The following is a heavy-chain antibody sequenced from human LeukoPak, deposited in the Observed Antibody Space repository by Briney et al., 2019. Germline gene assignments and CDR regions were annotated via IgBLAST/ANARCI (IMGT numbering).Heavy chain of an antibody. D-gene: IGHD6-13*01. Sequence: GSLRLSCAASGFTFSDYYMSWIRQAPGKGLEWIGEINHSGSTNYNPSPKSRVTISVDTSKNQFSLKLSSVTAADTAVYYCARSPRYSFWEDYWGQGTLVTVSS. CDR2: INHSGST. J-gene: IGHJ4*02. CDR1: GFTFSDYY. CDR3: ARSPRYSFWEDY. V-gene: IGHV4-34*01.